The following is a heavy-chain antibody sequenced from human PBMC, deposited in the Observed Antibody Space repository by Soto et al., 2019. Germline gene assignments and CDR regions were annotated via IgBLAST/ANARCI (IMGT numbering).Heavy chain of an antibody. CDR3: AKLGYCSGGTCYLDYYNGLDV. Sequence: EVQLLESGGGLVQPGGSLRLSCAASGFTFNRFAMTWVRQAPGKGLEWVSTIGASGDNTFYADSVKGRFTISRDNSGETLFLQMNRLRAEDTALYYCAKLGYCSGGTCYLDYYNGLDVWGQGTTVTVSS. CDR2: IGASGDNT. J-gene: IGHJ6*02. CDR1: GFTFNRFA. D-gene: IGHD2-15*01. V-gene: IGHV3-23*01.